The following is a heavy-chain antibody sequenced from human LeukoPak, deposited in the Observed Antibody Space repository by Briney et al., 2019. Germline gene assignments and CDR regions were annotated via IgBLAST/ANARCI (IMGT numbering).Heavy chain of an antibody. V-gene: IGHV3-66*01. J-gene: IGHJ4*02. CDR1: GFTVSSNY. CDR2: IYSGGST. Sequence: GGSLRLSCAASGFTVSSNYMSWVRQAPGKGLEWVSVIYSGGSTYYADSVKGRFTISRDNSKNTLYLQMNSLRAEDTAVYSCARAIDYPNYFDYWGQGTLVTVSS. CDR3: ARAIDYPNYFDY. D-gene: IGHD4/OR15-4a*01.